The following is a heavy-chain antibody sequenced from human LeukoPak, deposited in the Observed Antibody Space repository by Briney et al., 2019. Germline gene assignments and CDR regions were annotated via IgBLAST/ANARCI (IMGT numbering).Heavy chain of an antibody. Sequence: GGSLRLSCAASGFTFSDYAMSWVRQAPGKGLEWVATISASGTTTYYADSVQGRFTISRDNSKNTLYLQMNSLRAEDTAVYYCARDSLIAVAGTGHYFDYWGQGTLVTVSS. V-gene: IGHV3-23*01. CDR3: ARDSLIAVAGTGHYFDY. CDR2: ISASGTTT. CDR1: GFTFSDYA. J-gene: IGHJ4*02. D-gene: IGHD6-19*01.